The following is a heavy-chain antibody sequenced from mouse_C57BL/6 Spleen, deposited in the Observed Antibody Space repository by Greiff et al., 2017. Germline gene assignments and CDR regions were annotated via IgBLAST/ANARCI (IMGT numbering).Heavy chain of an antibody. J-gene: IGHJ4*01. V-gene: IGHV1-15*01. CDR1: GYTFTDYE. D-gene: IGHD1-1*01. CDR2: IDPETGGT. CDR3: TRFYYGSSALMDY. Sequence: VQLQQSGAELVRPGASVTLSCKASGYTFTDYEMHWVKQTPVHGLEWIGAIDPETGGTAYNQKFKGKAILTADKSSSTAYMELRSLTSEDSAVYYFTRFYYGSSALMDYWGQGTSVTVSS.